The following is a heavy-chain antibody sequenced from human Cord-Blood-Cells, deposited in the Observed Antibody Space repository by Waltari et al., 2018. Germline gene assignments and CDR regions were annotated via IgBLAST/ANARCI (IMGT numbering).Heavy chain of an antibody. Sequence: QVQLQESGPGLVKPSETLSLTCTVSGYSISSGYYWGWIRQPPGKGLEWIGSIYHSGKTDSNPTLKSRVTISVDTPKNRFSLKLSSVTAADTAVYYCARDLHCSSTSCYTDDAFDIWGQGTMVTVSS. D-gene: IGHD2-2*02. J-gene: IGHJ3*02. CDR2: IYHSGKT. V-gene: IGHV4-38-2*02. CDR3: ARDLHCSSTSCYTDDAFDI. CDR1: GYSISSGYY.